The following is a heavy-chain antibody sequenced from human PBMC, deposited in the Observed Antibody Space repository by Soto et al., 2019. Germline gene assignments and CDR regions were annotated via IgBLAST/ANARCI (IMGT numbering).Heavy chain of an antibody. CDR2: ISSSSSYI. CDR1: GFTFSSYS. CDR3: ARDTVDIVLMVYALGYMDV. V-gene: IGHV3-21*01. D-gene: IGHD2-8*01. J-gene: IGHJ6*03. Sequence: GGSLRLSCAASGFTFSSYSMNWVRQAPGKGLEWVSSISSSSSYIYYADSVKGRFTISRDNAKNSLYLQMNSLRAEDTAVYYCARDTVDIVLMVYALGYMDVWGKGTTVTVSS.